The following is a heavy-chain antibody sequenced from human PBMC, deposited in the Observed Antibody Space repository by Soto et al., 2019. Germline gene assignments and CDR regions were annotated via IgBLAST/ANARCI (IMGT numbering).Heavy chain of an antibody. V-gene: IGHV3-30*18. CDR2: IWYDGSNK. Sequence: QVQLVESGGGLVQPGRSLRLSCAASGFTFSSYAMHWVRQAPGNGLEWVAVIWYDGSNKNYADSATGRFTISRDNAKNKLYLQMNSLRTEDTAVYYCAKARHGSGTYSYFAYWGQGILVTVSS. D-gene: IGHD3-10*01. CDR1: GFTFSSYA. J-gene: IGHJ4*02. CDR3: AKARHGSGTYSYFAY.